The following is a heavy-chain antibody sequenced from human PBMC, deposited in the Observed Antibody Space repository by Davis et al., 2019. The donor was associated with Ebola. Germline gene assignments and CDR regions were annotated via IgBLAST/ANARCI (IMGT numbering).Heavy chain of an antibody. Sequence: GGSLRLSCAASGFNFRIYWMSWVRQAPGKGLEWVATVNQDGSQTYYVPSVKGRFTMSRDDVKNSLYLQMNNVRVDDTAVYYCASNAWAGFDPWGQGTLVTVSS. CDR1: GFNFRIYW. J-gene: IGHJ5*02. D-gene: IGHD1-26*01. CDR3: ASNAWAGFDP. CDR2: VNQDGSQT. V-gene: IGHV3-7*03.